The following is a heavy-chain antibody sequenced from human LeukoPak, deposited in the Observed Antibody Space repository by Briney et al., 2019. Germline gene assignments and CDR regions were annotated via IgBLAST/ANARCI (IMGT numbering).Heavy chain of an antibody. CDR1: GFAFSSYA. V-gene: IGHV3-23*01. CDR3: ARDIEFST. Sequence: PGGSLRLSCAASGFAFSSYAMYWVRQAPGKGLEWLSLINFSGGNTYYADSMKGRFTISRDNSKDTLYLQMNSLRAEDTAIYYCARDIEFSTWGLGTMVTVSS. D-gene: IGHD3-3*02. CDR2: INFSGGNT. J-gene: IGHJ3*01.